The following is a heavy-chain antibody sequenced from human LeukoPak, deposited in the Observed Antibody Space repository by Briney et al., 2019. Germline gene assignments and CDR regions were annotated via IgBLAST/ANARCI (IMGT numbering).Heavy chain of an antibody. J-gene: IGHJ4*02. CDR2: ISAYNGNT. CDR3: ARDRFRPNQHYFDY. CDR1: VYTFTSYG. D-gene: IGHD3-3*01. V-gene: IGHV1-18*01. Sequence: ASVKVSCKASVYTFTSYGISWVRQAPGQGLEWMGWISAYNGNTNYAQKLQRRVTMTTDTSTSTAYMELRSLRSDDTAVYYCARDRFRPNQHYFDYWGQGTLVPVSS.